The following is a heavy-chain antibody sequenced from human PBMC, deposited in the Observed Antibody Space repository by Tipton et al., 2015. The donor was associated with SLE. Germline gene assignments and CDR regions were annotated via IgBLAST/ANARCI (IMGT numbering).Heavy chain of an antibody. J-gene: IGHJ4*02. CDR1: GGSISSSSYY. Sequence: TLSLTCTVSGGSISSSSYYWGWIRQPPGKGLEWIGSIYYSGSTYYNPSLKSRVTISVDTSKNQFSLKLSSVTAADTAVYYCARDRGAAPDYWGQGTLVTVSS. D-gene: IGHD6-6*01. CDR2: IYYSGST. CDR3: ARDRGAAPDY. V-gene: IGHV4-39*07.